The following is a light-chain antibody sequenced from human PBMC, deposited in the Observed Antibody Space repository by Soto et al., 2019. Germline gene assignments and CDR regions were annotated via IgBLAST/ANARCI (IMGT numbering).Light chain of an antibody. CDR2: AAS. V-gene: IGKV1-39*01. J-gene: IGKJ4*01. CDR3: QQRYSNVALT. CDR1: QYISSY. Sequence: DIQMTQSPSSLSASVGDRVTITCRASQYISSYLNWYQQKPGKAPKVLIYAASTLQSGVPSRFSGSGSGKNFTLTIRNLQPENFATYHCQQRYSNVALTFGGGTKVDIK.